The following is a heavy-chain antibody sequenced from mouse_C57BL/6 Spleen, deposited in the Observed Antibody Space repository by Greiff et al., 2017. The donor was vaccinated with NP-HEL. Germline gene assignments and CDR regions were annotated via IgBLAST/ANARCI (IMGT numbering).Heavy chain of an antibody. CDR3: ARRMVHYYAMDY. D-gene: IGHD2-3*01. CDR2: ISSGSSTI. CDR1: GFTFSDYG. J-gene: IGHJ4*01. V-gene: IGHV5-17*01. Sequence: DVMLVESGGGLVKPGGSLKLSCAASGFTFSDYGMHWVRQAPEKGLEWVAYISSGSSTIYYADTVKGRFTISRDNAKNTLFLQMTSLRSEDTAMYYCARRMVHYYAMDYWGQGTSVTVSS.